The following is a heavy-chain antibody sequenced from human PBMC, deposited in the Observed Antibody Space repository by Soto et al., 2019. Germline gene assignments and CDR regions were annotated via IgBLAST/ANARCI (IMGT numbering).Heavy chain of an antibody. CDR2: IYYSGST. Sequence: SETLSLTCTVSGGSISSYYWSWIRQPPGKGLEWIGYIYYSGSTNYNPSLKSRVTISVDTSKNQFSLKLSSVTAADTAVYYCASGYSGYDDTAINYYYYGMDVWGQGTTVTVSS. CDR3: ASGYSGYDDTAINYYYYGMDV. CDR1: GGSISSYY. V-gene: IGHV4-59*01. D-gene: IGHD5-12*01. J-gene: IGHJ6*02.